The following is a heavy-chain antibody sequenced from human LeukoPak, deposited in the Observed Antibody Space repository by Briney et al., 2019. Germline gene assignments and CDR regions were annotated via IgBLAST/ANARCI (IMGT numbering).Heavy chain of an antibody. Sequence: SETLSLTCTVSGDFVSSDYYWGWIRQAPGKGLEWIGSIYPSGNTYYNPSLESRVAISLDMSKNHFSLRLTSVTAADTALYFCARPTRPRAQQGRRGDAFHVWGQGTMVTVSS. CDR2: IYPSGNT. CDR1: GDFVSSDYY. D-gene: IGHD1-1*01. J-gene: IGHJ3*01. V-gene: IGHV4-38-2*02. CDR3: ARPTRPRAQQGRRGDAFHV.